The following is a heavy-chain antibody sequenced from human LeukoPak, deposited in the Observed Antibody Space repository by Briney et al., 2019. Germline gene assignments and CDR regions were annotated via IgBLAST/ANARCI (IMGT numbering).Heavy chain of an antibody. D-gene: IGHD5-24*01. J-gene: IGHJ3*02. Sequence: SETLSPTCTVSGDSINSYYWNWIRQPPGKGLEWIGYIYYSGRTDYNPSLKSRVTISVDTSKHQFSMKLKSVTAADTAVYFCARGRWLPNAFDIWGQGTMVTVFS. V-gene: IGHV4-59*01. CDR2: IYYSGRT. CDR1: GDSINSYY. CDR3: ARGRWLPNAFDI.